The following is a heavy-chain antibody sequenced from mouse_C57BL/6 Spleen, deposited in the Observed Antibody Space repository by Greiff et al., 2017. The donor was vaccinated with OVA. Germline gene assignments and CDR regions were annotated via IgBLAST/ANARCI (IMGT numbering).Heavy chain of an antibody. D-gene: IGHD2-3*01. CDR2: IDPSDSET. CDR1: GYTFTSYW. J-gene: IGHJ4*01. V-gene: IGHV1-52*01. CDR3: ARDGYYGYAMDY. Sequence: VQLQQPGAELVRPGSSVKLSCKASGYTFTSYWMHWVKQRPIQGLEWIGKIDPSDSETHYNQKFKDKATLTVDKSSSTAYMQLSSLTSEDSAVYYCARDGYYGYAMDYWGQGTSVTVSS.